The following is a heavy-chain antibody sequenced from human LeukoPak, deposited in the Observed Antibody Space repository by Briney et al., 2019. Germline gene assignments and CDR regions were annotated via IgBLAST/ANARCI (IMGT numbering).Heavy chain of an antibody. J-gene: IGHJ4*02. D-gene: IGHD1-1*01. CDR3: VRDGQELAFDK. CDR1: GFAFSNYW. V-gene: IGHV3-74*01. Sequence: RGSLRLSCAASGFAFSNYWMHWVRQTPEKGLVWVSRIGTDGAYTSSADSVKGRFTMSRDNAKNTLYLQMNSLRVEDTAVYYCVRDGQELAFDKWGQGTLVTVSS. CDR2: IGTDGAYT.